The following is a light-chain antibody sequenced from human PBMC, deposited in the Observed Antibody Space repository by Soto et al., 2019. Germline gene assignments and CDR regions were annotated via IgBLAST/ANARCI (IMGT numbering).Light chain of an antibody. J-gene: IGKJ2*01. V-gene: IGKV3-20*01. CDR3: QHYDGSPRT. CDR1: QSVRSNY. Sequence: ETVLTQSPGTVSLYPGERATLSCTTSQSVRSNYLAWYQQKPGQAPRLVVYAVFNRATGIPDRFSGSGSGTDFTLTISGLEPEDSAVYYCQHYDGSPRTFGQGTKLEI. CDR2: AVF.